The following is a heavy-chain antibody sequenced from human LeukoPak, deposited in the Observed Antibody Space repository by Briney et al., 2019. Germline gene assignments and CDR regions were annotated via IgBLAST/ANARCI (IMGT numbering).Heavy chain of an antibody. Sequence: PGGSLRLSCAASGFTFSSYEMNWVRQAPGKGLEWVSYISSSGSTIYYADSVKGRFTISRDNAKNSLYLQMNSLRAEDTAVYYCARDELELWYMDVWGKGTTVTVSS. J-gene: IGHJ6*03. D-gene: IGHD1-1*01. CDR3: ARDELELWYMDV. CDR1: GFTFSSYE. CDR2: ISSSGSTI. V-gene: IGHV3-48*03.